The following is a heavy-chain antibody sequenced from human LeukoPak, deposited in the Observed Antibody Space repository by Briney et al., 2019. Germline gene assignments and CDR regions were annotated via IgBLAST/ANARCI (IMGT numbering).Heavy chain of an antibody. V-gene: IGHV1-69*13. Sequence: SVKVSCKASGYTFTSYAMNWVRQAPGQGLEWMGGIIPIFGTANYAQKFQGRVTITADESTSTAYMELSSLRSEDTAVYYCARGARHYDFWSGYEPTLYYFDYWGQGTLVTVSS. CDR1: GYTFTSYA. D-gene: IGHD3-3*01. CDR3: ARGARHYDFWSGYEPTLYYFDY. CDR2: IIPIFGTA. J-gene: IGHJ4*02.